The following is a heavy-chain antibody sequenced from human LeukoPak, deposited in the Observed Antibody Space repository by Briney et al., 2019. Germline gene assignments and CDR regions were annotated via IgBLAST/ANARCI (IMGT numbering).Heavy chain of an antibody. D-gene: IGHD3-3*01. V-gene: IGHV3-15*01. CDR3: TTDHRTIYGVVFPDY. Sequence: GGSLRLSCAASGFTFSNAWMSWVRQAPGKGLEWVGRIHYKTNDETADYAASVKGRFIISRDDSKDTLYLQMNNVQTEDTAVYYCTTDHRTIYGVVFPDYWGQGTLVTVSS. CDR2: IHYKTNDETA. CDR1: GFTFSNAW. J-gene: IGHJ4*02.